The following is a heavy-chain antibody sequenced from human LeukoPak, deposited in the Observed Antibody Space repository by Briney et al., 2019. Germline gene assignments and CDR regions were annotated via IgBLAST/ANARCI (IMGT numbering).Heavy chain of an antibody. V-gene: IGHV4-38-2*02. CDR1: GYSISSDYY. D-gene: IGHD3-16*02. Sequence: PSETLSLTCTVSGYSISSDYYWGWIRQPPGKGLEWIGTIYHSGSTYYNPSLKSRVTISVDTSKNQFSLKLSSVTAADTAVYYCARYDVWGSYRAFDYWGQGTLVTVSS. J-gene: IGHJ4*02. CDR3: ARYDVWGSYRAFDY. CDR2: IYHSGST.